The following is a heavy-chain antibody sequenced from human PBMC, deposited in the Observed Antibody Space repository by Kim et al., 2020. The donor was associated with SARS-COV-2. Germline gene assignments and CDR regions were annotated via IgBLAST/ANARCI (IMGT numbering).Heavy chain of an antibody. J-gene: IGHJ4*02. V-gene: IGHV4-59*09. D-gene: IGHD3-10*01. CDR2: T. Sequence: TNTNPSLKSRVTISIDTAKNQFSLNLGSVTAADTAVYYCARGITRYYFDYWGQGTLVTVSS. CDR3: ARGITRYYFDY.